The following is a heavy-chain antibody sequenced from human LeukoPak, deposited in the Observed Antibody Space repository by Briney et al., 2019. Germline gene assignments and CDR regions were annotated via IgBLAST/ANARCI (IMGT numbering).Heavy chain of an antibody. CDR1: GFTFSSYT. CDR3: ATGEAMVRGVIAYFDY. D-gene: IGHD3-10*01. CDR2: ISSSSSHI. Sequence: GGSLRLSCAASGFTFSSYTMNWVRQAPGKGLEWVSSISSSSSHIYYADSVKGRFTISRDNAKNTLYLQMNSLRAEDTAVYYCATGEAMVRGVIAYFDYWGQGTLVTVSS. V-gene: IGHV3-21*01. J-gene: IGHJ4*02.